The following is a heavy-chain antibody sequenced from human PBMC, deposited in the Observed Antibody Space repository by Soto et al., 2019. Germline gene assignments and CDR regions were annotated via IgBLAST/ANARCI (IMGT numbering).Heavy chain of an antibody. Sequence: EVQLVESGGGLVKPGGSLTLSCAASGFTFSSYSMNWVRQAPGKGLEWVSSISSGSRHIYYADSVKGRFTISRDNAKNSLYLPMNSLRAEDTAMYFCARDPSDLWEPDQYFPHWGQGTLVAVSS. J-gene: IGHJ1*01. V-gene: IGHV3-21*01. CDR2: ISSGSRHI. CDR1: GFTFSSYS. D-gene: IGHD1-26*01. CDR3: ARDPSDLWEPDQYFPH.